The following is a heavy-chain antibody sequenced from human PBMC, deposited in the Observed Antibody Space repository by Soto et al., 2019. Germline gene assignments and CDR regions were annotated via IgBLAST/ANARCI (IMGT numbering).Heavy chain of an antibody. Sequence: ESGAGVVQPGRSLRLSCAASGFTFSSYGMHWVRQAPGKGLEWVAVISYDGSNKYYADSVKGRFTSSRDNSKNTLYLQMNSLRAEDTAVYYCAKPAAITRSMVFLDDWGQGTLVTVSS. CDR3: AKPAAITRSMVFLDD. D-gene: IGHD2-2*02. V-gene: IGHV3-30*18. CDR1: GFTFSSYG. J-gene: IGHJ4*02. CDR2: ISYDGSNK.